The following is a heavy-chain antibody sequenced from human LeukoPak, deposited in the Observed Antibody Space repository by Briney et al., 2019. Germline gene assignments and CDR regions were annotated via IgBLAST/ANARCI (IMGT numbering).Heavy chain of an antibody. Sequence: PSETLSLTCTVSGGSISSYYWSWIRQPPGKGLEWIGYIYYSGSTNYNPSLKSRVTISVDTSKNQFSLKLSSVTAADTAVYYCAKYVAAGDAFDIWGQGTMVTVSS. V-gene: IGHV4-59*12. J-gene: IGHJ3*02. CDR3: AKYVAAGDAFDI. CDR1: GGSISSYY. CDR2: IYYSGST. D-gene: IGHD2-15*01.